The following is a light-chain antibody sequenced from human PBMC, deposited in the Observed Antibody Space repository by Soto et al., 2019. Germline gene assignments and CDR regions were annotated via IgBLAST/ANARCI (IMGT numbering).Light chain of an antibody. CDR3: QQYNKGPLT. CDR1: QSVSNN. Sequence: EIVMTQSPATLSVSPGERAALSCRASQSVSNNLAWYQQKPGQAPRLLIYHASTRATGIPARFSGSGSGTEFTPPVSSLKPENFAVYYCQQYNKGPLTFGGGTKVEIK. CDR2: HAS. J-gene: IGKJ4*01. V-gene: IGKV3-15*01.